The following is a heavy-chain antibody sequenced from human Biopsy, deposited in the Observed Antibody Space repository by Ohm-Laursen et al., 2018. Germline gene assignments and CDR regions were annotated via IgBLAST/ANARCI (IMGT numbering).Heavy chain of an antibody. CDR2: IFYRGST. V-gene: IGHV4-39*01. J-gene: IGHJ1*01. CDR1: GDSISSYY. Sequence: SETLSLTCTVSGDSISSYYWGWIRQPPGKGLEWIGSIFYRGSTHYKPSLKSRVNISVDTSKNQFSLKLNSVTAADTAVYFCAGGEDYLHHWGQGTLVTVSA. D-gene: IGHD3-10*01. CDR3: AGGEDYLHH.